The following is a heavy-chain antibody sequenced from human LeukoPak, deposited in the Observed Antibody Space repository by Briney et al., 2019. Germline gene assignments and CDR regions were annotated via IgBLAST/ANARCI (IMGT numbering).Heavy chain of an antibody. CDR3: ARDPAAAGTDRGYYFDY. Sequence: ASVKVSCKASGYTFTSYYMHWVRQAPGQGLEWMGIINPSGGSTSYAQKFQGRVTMTRDTSTSTVYMELSSLRSEDTAVYYCARDPAAAGTDRGYYFDYWGQGTLVTVSS. V-gene: IGHV1-46*01. CDR2: INPSGGST. D-gene: IGHD6-13*01. CDR1: GYTFTSYY. J-gene: IGHJ4*02.